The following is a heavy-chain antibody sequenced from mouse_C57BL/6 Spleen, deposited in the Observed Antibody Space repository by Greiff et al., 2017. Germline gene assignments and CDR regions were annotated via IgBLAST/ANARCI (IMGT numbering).Heavy chain of an antibody. D-gene: IGHD1-1*01. CDR3: ARERIYTVVPYDAMDY. CDR2: INPSSGYT. CDR1: GYTFTSYW. V-gene: IGHV1-7*01. Sequence: VQLQQSGAELAKPGASVKLSCKASGYTFTSYWMHWVKQRPGKSLEWIGYINPSSGYTKYNQKFKDKATLTADKSSSTAYMQLSSMAYGDLAVYYWARERIYTVVPYDAMDYWGQGTSVTVSS. J-gene: IGHJ4*01.